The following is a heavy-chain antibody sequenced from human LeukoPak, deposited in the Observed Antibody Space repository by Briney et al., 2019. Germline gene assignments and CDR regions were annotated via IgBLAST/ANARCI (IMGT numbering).Heavy chain of an antibody. CDR3: ARVNLRGSQYNWFDP. CDR1: GGSLNSHI. J-gene: IGHJ5*02. Sequence: ASVKVSCKASGGSLNSHIFTWVRQAPGQGLEWMGKITPFIDVSKYAQKFQGRLTITADKSTATVYMELSGLKSDDTAVYYCARVNLRGSQYNWFDPWGQGTLVTVSS. V-gene: IGHV1-69*02. CDR2: ITPFIDVS. D-gene: IGHD1-26*01.